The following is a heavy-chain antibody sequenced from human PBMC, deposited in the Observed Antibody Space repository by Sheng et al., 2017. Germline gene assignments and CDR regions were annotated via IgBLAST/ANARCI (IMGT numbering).Heavy chain of an antibody. Sequence: QVQLQESGPGLVKPSETLSLTCTVSGGSISSYYWSWIRQPAGKGLEWIGRIYTSGSTNYNPSLKSRVTMSVDTSKNQFSLKLSSVTAADTAVYYCARVTHYYDSSGYYWDYFDYWGQGTRGHRLL. CDR1: GGSISSYY. CDR3: ARVTHYYDSSGYYWDYFDY. J-gene: IGHJ4*02. CDR2: IYTSGST. D-gene: IGHD3-22*01. V-gene: IGHV4-4*07.